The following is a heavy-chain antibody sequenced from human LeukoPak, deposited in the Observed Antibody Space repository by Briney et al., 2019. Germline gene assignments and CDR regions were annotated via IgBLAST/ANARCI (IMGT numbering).Heavy chain of an antibody. D-gene: IGHD3-10*01. Sequence: ASVKVSCKASGYTFTGYYLHWVRQAPGQGLEWMGRINTNSGGTNYAQKFRGRVTMTRDTSISTAYMELSRLRSDDTAVYYCASAGEPITMDRGVMIIQDSYFDYWGQGTLVTVSS. CDR1: GYTFTGYY. V-gene: IGHV1-2*06. J-gene: IGHJ4*02. CDR3: ASAGEPITMDRGVMIIQDSYFDY. CDR2: INTNSGGT.